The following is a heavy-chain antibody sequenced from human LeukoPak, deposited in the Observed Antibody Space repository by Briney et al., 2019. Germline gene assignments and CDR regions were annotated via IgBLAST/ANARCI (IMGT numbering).Heavy chain of an antibody. V-gene: IGHV3-48*04. CDR2: ISSSGSTI. Sequence: GSLRLSCAASGLTFSSYAMSWVRQAPGKGLEWVSYISSSGSTIYYADSVKGRFTISRDNAKNSLYLQMNSLRAEDTAVYYCARDRWFGEFKTPDYWGQGTLVTVSS. CDR3: ARDRWFGEFKTPDY. J-gene: IGHJ4*02. D-gene: IGHD3-10*01. CDR1: GLTFSSYA.